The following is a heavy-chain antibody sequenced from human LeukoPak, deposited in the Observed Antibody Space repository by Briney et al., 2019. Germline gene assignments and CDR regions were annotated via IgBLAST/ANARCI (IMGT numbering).Heavy chain of an antibody. V-gene: IGHV1-46*01. CDR3: ARNGYYDTSGYFYYYYYMDV. J-gene: IGHJ6*03. Sequence: GASVKVSCKASGYTFTNFFMHWLRQAPGQGLEWMGLNNPSAGSTDYAQKFQGRVTMTRDMSTTTVYMELSSLGSEDTAVYYCARNGYYDTSGYFYYYYYMDVWGKGTTVTVSS. D-gene: IGHD3-22*01. CDR2: NNPSAGST. CDR1: GYTFTNFF.